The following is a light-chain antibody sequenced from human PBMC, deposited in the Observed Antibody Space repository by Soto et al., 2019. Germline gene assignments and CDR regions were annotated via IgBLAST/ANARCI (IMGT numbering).Light chain of an antibody. CDR1: SSDVGGYNY. J-gene: IGLJ1*01. Sequence: QFALTQPRSGSGSPGQSVTISCTATSSDVGGYNYVSWYQQHPGKAPKLMIYDVSKRPSGVPDRFSGSKSGNTASLTISGLQAEDEADYYCCSYAGSYTYVFGTGTKVTVL. V-gene: IGLV2-11*01. CDR3: CSYAGSYTYV. CDR2: DVS.